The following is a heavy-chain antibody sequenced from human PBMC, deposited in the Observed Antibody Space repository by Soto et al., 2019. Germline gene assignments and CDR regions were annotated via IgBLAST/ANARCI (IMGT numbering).Heavy chain of an antibody. CDR3: ARHPSDFWFDP. V-gene: IGHV4-39*01. Sequence: SDPMSLTFSISGCSISSSRYFLVWIRQPPGKGLEWIGSIYYSGSTYYNPSLKSRVTVSVDTSKNQFSLKLSSVTAADTAVYYCARHPSDFWFDPWGQG. J-gene: IGHJ5*02. D-gene: IGHD2-21*02. CDR1: GCSISSSRYF. CDR2: IYYSGST.